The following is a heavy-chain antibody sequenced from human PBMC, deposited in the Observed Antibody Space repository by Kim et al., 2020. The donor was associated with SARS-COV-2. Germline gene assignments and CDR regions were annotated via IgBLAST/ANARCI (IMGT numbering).Heavy chain of an antibody. CDR3: AKGSYGGNAASDY. Sequence: GGSLRLSCAASGFTFSSYAMSWVRQAPGKGLEWVSVIYSGGSSTYYADSVKGRFTISRDNSKNTQYLQMNSLRAEDTAVYYCAKGSYGGNAASDYWGQETLVTVSS. D-gene: IGHD4-17*01. V-gene: IGHV3-23*03. J-gene: IGHJ4*02. CDR1: GFTFSSYA. CDR2: IYSGGSST.